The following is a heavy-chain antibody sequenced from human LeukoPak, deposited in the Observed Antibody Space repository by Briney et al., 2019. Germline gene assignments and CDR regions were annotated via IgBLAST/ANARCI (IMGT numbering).Heavy chain of an antibody. CDR1: GYTFTSYD. V-gene: IGHV1-8*01. CDR3: ARGPRYSSSWPFDY. D-gene: IGHD6-13*01. CDR2: MNPNSGNT. J-gene: IGHJ4*02. Sequence: ASVKVSCKASGYTFTSYDINWVRQATGQGLEWMGWMNPNSGNTGYAQKFQGRVTMTRNTSISTAYVELRSLRSEDTAVYYCARGPRYSSSWPFDYWGQGTLVTVSS.